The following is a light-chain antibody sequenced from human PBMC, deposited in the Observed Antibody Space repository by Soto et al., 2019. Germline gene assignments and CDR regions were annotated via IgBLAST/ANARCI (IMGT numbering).Light chain of an antibody. CDR1: SSDVGGYNY. V-gene: IGLV2-14*01. CDR2: EVT. Sequence: QSALTQPASVSGSPGQSITISCTGTSSDVGGYNYVSWYQHHPGKAPKLMIFEVTNRPSGVSNRFSGSKSGNTASPTISGLQAEDEADYYCSSYTSDITSDVFGTGTKVTVL. CDR3: SSYTSDITSDV. J-gene: IGLJ1*01.